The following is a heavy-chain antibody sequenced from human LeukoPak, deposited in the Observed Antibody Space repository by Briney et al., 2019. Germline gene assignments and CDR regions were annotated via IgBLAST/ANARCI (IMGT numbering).Heavy chain of an antibody. D-gene: IGHD6-13*01. CDR3: ARGEQQLATDY. Sequence: ASVKVSCKASGYTFTSYAMHWVRQAPGQRLEWMGWINAGNGNTKYSQKFQGRVTITRDTSASTAYMELNSLRSEDTAVCYCARGEQQLATDYWGQGTLVTVSS. V-gene: IGHV1-3*01. J-gene: IGHJ4*02. CDR1: GYTFTSYA. CDR2: INAGNGNT.